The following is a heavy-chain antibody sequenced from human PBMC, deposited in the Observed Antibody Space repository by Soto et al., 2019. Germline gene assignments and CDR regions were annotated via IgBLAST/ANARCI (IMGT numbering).Heavy chain of an antibody. CDR3: ARDPGWIASASPLPRRFDY. CDR2: ISAYNGNT. Sequence: QVQLVQSGAEVKKPGASEKVSCKASGYTFTSYGISWVRQAPGQGLEWMGWISAYNGNTNYAQKLQGRVTMTTDTSTSTAYMELRSLRSDDTAVYYCARDPGWIASASPLPRRFDYCGQGTLVTVSS. V-gene: IGHV1-18*01. J-gene: IGHJ4*02. D-gene: IGHD6-13*01. CDR1: GYTFTSYG.